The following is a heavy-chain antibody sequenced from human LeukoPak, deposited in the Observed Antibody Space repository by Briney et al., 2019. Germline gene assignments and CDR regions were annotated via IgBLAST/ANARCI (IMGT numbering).Heavy chain of an antibody. CDR3: AKTESRIAAAGALDY. CDR1: GFTFSDYY. J-gene: IGHJ4*02. CDR2: ISGSGGST. D-gene: IGHD6-13*01. V-gene: IGHV3-23*01. Sequence: GGSLRLSCTASGFTFSDYYMSWVRQAPGKGLEWVSAISGSGGSTYYADSVKGRFTISRDNSKNTLYLQMNSLRAEDTAVYYCAKTESRIAAAGALDYWGQGTLVTVSS.